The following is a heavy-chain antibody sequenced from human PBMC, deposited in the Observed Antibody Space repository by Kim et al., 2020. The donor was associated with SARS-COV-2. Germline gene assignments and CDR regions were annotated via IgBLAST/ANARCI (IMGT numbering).Heavy chain of an antibody. Sequence: GGSLRLSCAASGFTFSSYAMSWVRQAPGKGLEWVSAISGSGGSTYYADSVKGRFTISRDNSKNTLYLQMNSLRAEDTAVYYCAKGVADDYYYYGMDVWGQGTTVTVSS. D-gene: IGHD6-19*01. V-gene: IGHV3-23*01. CDR3: AKGVADDYYYYGMDV. J-gene: IGHJ6*02. CDR2: ISGSGGST. CDR1: GFTFSSYA.